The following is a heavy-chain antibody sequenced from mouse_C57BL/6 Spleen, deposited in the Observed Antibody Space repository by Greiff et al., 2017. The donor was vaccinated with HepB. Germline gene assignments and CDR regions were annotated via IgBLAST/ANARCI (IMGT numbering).Heavy chain of an antibody. CDR3: ARALRLYFDV. CDR2: INYDGSST. D-gene: IGHD1-1*01. Sequence: EVKLVESEGGLVQPGSSMKLSCTASGFTFSDYYMAWVRQVPEKGLEWVANINYDGSSTYYLDSLKSRFIISRDNAKNILYLQMSSLKSEDTATYYCARALRLYFDVWGTGTTVTVSS. J-gene: IGHJ1*03. CDR1: GFTFSDYY. V-gene: IGHV5-16*01.